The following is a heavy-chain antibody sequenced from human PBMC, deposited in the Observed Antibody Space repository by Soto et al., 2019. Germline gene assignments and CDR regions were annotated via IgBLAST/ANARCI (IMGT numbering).Heavy chain of an antibody. J-gene: IGHJ6*02. CDR2: IKSKTDGGTT. V-gene: IGHV3-15*07. Sequence: PVGSLRLSCAASGFTFSNPWMNWVRKAPGKGLEWVGRIKSKTDGGTTDYAAPVKGRFTISRDDSKNTLYLQMNSLKTEDTAVYYCTTDPLGITGTTSEYYYGMDVWGQGTTVTV. CDR3: TTDPLGITGTTSEYYYGMDV. D-gene: IGHD1-20*01. CDR1: GFTFSNPW.